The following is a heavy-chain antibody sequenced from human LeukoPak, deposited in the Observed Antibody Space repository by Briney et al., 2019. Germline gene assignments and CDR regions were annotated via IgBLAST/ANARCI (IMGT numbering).Heavy chain of an antibody. CDR3: ARAAYYYDSSGYYYDAFDI. CDR1: GFTFSDYY. D-gene: IGHD3-22*01. V-gene: IGHV4-38-2*01. CDR2: IYYSGST. J-gene: IGHJ3*02. Sequence: PGGSLRLSCAASGFTFSDYYMSWIRQPPGKGLEWIGSIYYSGSTYYNPSLKSRVTISVDTSKNQFSLKLSSVTAADTAVYYCARAAYYYDSSGYYYDAFDIWGQGTMVTVSS.